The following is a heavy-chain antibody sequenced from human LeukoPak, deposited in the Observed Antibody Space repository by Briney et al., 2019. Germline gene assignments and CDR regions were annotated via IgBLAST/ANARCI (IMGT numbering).Heavy chain of an antibody. D-gene: IGHD5-12*01. J-gene: IGHJ4*02. CDR3: ARVAAAAHNGYDYLEY. V-gene: IGHV1-69*06. Sequence: GASVKVSCKASGGTFSNYAISWVRQAPGQGLEWMGGIIPIFGTANYAQKFRGRVTITADKSTRTAYMELSSLRSEDTAVYYCARVAAAAHNGYDYLEYWGQGTLVTVSS. CDR1: GGTFSNYA. CDR2: IIPIFGTA.